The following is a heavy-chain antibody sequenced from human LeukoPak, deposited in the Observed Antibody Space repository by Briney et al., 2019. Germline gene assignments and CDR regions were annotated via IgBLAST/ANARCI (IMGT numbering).Heavy chain of an antibody. Sequence: TGGSLRLSCAASGFTLSSAWMSWVRQAPGKGLEWVGRIKSKTDGGTTDYAAPVKGRFTISRDDSKNTLYLQMNSLKTEDTAVYYCTTDISTTGTARFDYWGQGTLVTVSS. CDR2: IKSKTDGGTT. V-gene: IGHV3-15*01. CDR3: TTDISTTGTARFDY. D-gene: IGHD1-1*01. CDR1: GFTLSSAW. J-gene: IGHJ4*02.